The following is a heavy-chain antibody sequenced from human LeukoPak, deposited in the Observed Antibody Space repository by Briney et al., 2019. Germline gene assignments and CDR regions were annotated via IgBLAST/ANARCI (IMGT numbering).Heavy chain of an antibody. CDR2: ISGSGGST. Sequence: PGGSLRLSCAASGFTFSSYAMSWVRQAPGKGLEWVSTISGSGGSTYYADSVKGRFTISRDNSKNSLYLQMNSLRAEDTAVYYCARVLGSNGDPPGYWGQGTLVTVSS. D-gene: IGHD3-10*01. CDR3: ARVLGSNGDPPGY. J-gene: IGHJ4*02. CDR1: GFTFSSYA. V-gene: IGHV3-23*01.